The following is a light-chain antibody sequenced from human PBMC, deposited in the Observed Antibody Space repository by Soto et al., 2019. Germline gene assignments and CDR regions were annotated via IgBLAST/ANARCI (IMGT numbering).Light chain of an antibody. V-gene: IGLV2-14*01. CDR3: SSYTTTTRL. CDR1: SSDIGSNNY. CDR2: EVS. J-gene: IGLJ3*02. Sequence: QSALTQPASVSGSPGQSITISCTGTSSDIGSNNYVSWFQQRPGKVPTLIIYEVSNRPSGVSTHFSGSKSGNTASLTISGLLPEDDAEYYCSSYTTTTRLFGGGTKLTVL.